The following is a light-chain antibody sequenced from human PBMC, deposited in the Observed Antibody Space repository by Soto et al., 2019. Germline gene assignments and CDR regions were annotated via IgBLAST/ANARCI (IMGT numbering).Light chain of an antibody. CDR1: QSITSN. Sequence: EIVMTQSPATLSVSPGERATLSCRASQSITSNLAWYQQKPGPPPRLLIYGASTRATGVPARFSGSGSGTEFTLTISSLQSEDLAVYYCQQFHNWPVLTFCPGTKVEIK. J-gene: IGKJ3*01. CDR2: GAS. V-gene: IGKV3-15*01. CDR3: QQFHNWPVLT.